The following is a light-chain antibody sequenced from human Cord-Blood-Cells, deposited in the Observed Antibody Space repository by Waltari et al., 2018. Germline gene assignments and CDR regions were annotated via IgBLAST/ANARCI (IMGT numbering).Light chain of an antibody. J-gene: IGKJ2*01. CDR1: QCVSSN. Sequence: IVMTQSPATLSVSLADRATLSCRASQCVSSNLAWYQQKPGQAPRHLIYGASTRATGVAARFSGSGSATEFTPTISSLQSQDFAVYYCQQYNNWPLHTFGQGTKLEIK. CDR2: GAS. CDR3: QQYNNWPLHT. V-gene: IGKV3-15*01.